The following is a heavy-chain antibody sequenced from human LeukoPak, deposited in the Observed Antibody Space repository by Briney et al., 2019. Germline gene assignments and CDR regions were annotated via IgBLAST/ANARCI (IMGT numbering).Heavy chain of an antibody. CDR3: ARKYGSGSYSDY. Sequence: PGGSLRLSCAASGFTFSSYWMHWVRQAPGKGLVWVSRINSDGSSTSYADSVKGRFTISRGNAKNTLYLQMNSLRAEDTAVYYCARKYGSGSYSDYWGQGTLVTVSS. V-gene: IGHV3-74*01. CDR1: GFTFSSYW. D-gene: IGHD3-10*01. J-gene: IGHJ4*02. CDR2: INSDGSST.